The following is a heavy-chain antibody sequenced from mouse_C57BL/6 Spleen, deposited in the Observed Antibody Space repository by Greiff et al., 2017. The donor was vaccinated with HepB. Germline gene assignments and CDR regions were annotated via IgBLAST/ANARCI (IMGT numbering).Heavy chain of an antibody. J-gene: IGHJ3*01. D-gene: IGHD1-1*01. Sequence: QVQLQQSGAELVKPGASVKLSCKASGYTFTSYWMHWVKQRPGQGLEWIGMIHPNSGSTNYNEKFKSKATLTVDKSSSTAYMQLSSLTSEDSAVYYCARPDSHYYGSSTGFAYWGQGTLVTVSA. CDR2: IHPNSGST. CDR1: GYTFTSYW. V-gene: IGHV1-64*01. CDR3: ARPDSHYYGSSTGFAY.